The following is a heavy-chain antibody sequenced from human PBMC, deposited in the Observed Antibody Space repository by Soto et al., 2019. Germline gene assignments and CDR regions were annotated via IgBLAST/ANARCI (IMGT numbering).Heavy chain of an antibody. V-gene: IGHV1-8*01. CDR1: GYTFTSYD. Sequence: QVQLVQSGAEVKKPGASVKVSCKASGYTFTSYDINWVRQATGQGLEWMGWMNPNSGNTGYAQKLQGRVTMTRNTSISTAYMELSSLRSEDTAVYYCARLGYSIFGVVITYFDYWGQGTLVTVSS. CDR3: ARLGYSIFGVVITYFDY. CDR2: MNPNSGNT. J-gene: IGHJ4*02. D-gene: IGHD3-3*01.